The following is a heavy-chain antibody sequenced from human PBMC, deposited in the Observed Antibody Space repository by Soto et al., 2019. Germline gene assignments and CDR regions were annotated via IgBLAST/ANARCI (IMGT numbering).Heavy chain of an antibody. CDR2: INHSGST. D-gene: IGHD3-10*01. CDR1: GGSFSGYY. CDR3: ARARFGRVRLRWYFDL. J-gene: IGHJ2*01. V-gene: IGHV4-34*01. Sequence: SETQSLTCAVYGGSFSGYYWSWIRQPPEKGLEWIGEINHSGSTNYNPSLKSRVTISVDTSKNQFSLKLSSVTAADTAVYYCARARFGRVRLRWYFDLWGRGTLVTVSS.